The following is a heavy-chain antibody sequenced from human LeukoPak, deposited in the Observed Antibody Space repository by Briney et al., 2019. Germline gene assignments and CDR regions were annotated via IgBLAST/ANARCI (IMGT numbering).Heavy chain of an antibody. CDR3: ARRAGSYFDDAFDI. Sequence: PGRSLRLSCAASGFIFSSYGMHWVRQAPGKGLEWVAVIWYDGSNKYYADSVKGRFTISRDNSKNTLYLQMNSLSAEDTAVYYCARRAGSYFDDAFDIWGQGTMVTVSS. D-gene: IGHD1-26*01. V-gene: IGHV3-33*01. J-gene: IGHJ3*02. CDR2: IWYDGSNK. CDR1: GFIFSSYG.